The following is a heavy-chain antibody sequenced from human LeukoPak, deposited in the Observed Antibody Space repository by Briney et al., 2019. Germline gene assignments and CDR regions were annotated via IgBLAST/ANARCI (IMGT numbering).Heavy chain of an antibody. D-gene: IGHD6-19*01. J-gene: IGHJ4*02. V-gene: IGHV3-13*04. CDR2: IDPAGDT. Sequence: GGSLRLSCAASGFTFSRHDMHWVRQTKGKGLEWVSAIDPAGDTYYSGSARGRFTISRENAKSSLYLQMNSLRAEDTAVYFCAREPGSSGWYGYFDYWGQGTLVTVSS. CDR3: AREPGSSGWYGYFDY. CDR1: GFTFSRHD.